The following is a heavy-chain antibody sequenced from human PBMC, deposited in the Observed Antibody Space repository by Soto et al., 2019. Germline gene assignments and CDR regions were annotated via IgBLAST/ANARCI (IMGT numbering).Heavy chain of an antibody. J-gene: IGHJ4*02. CDR3: ACRYGDYDY. V-gene: IGHV4-39*01. CDR1: GGSISSSSYY. CDR2: IYYSGST. D-gene: IGHD4-17*01. Sequence: SETLSLTCTVSGGSISSSSYYWGWIRQPPGKGLEWIGSIYYSGSTYYNPSLKSRVTISVDTSKNQFSLKLSSVTAADTAVYYCACRYGDYDYWGQGTLVTVSS.